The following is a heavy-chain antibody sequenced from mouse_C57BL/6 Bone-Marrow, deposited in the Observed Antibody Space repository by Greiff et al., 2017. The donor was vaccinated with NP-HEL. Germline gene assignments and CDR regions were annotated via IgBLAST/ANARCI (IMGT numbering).Heavy chain of an antibody. CDR3: ARRGPYYYGSSFHWYFDV. Sequence: VKLQESGAELVKPGASVKISCKASGYTFTDYYINWVKQRPGQGLEWIGKIGPGSGSTYYNEKFKGKATLTADKSSSTAYMQLSSLTSEDSAVYFCARRGPYYYGSSFHWYFDVWGTGTTVTVSS. CDR1: GYTFTDYY. J-gene: IGHJ1*03. D-gene: IGHD1-1*01. CDR2: IGPGSGST. V-gene: IGHV1-77*01.